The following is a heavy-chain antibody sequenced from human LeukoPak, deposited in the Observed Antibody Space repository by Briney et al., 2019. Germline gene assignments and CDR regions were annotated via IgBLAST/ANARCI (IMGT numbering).Heavy chain of an antibody. CDR2: ISDDGSNK. Sequence: PGGARSLSGEALGFTFSGYGMNWAGQAPGKGLGWWAVISDDGSNKYSADSVKGRFTISRDNSKNTLYLQMNSLSAEDTAVYYCAKDLEEQWLVLDYWGQGTLVTVSS. J-gene: IGHJ4*02. V-gene: IGHV3-30*18. CDR1: GFTFSGYG. D-gene: IGHD6-19*01. CDR3: AKDLEEQWLVLDY.